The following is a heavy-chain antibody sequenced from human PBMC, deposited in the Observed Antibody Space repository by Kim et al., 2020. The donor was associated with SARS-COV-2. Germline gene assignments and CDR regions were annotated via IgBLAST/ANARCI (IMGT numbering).Heavy chain of an antibody. CDR2: ISGSGGST. D-gene: IGHD3-22*01. Sequence: GGSLRLSCAASGFTFSSYAMSWVRQAPGKGLEWVSSISGSGGSTYYADSVRGRFTISRDNSKNTLYLQMNSLRAEDTAVYYCAKRRIVVARADDCWGQGTLVTVSS. CDR1: GFTFSSYA. J-gene: IGHJ4*02. V-gene: IGHV3-23*01. CDR3: AKRRIVVARADDC.